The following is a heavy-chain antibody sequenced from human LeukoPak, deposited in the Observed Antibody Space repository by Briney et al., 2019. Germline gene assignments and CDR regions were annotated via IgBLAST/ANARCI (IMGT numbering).Heavy chain of an antibody. CDR1: GFTVSSNY. D-gene: IGHD2-21*02. V-gene: IGHV3-53*01. Sequence: GGSLRLSCAASGFTVSSNYVSWVRQAPGKGLEWVSVIYSGGSTYYADSVKGRFTISRDNSKNTLYLQMNSLRAEDTAVYYCASRAVTDYYYYGMDVWGQGTTVTVSS. J-gene: IGHJ6*02. CDR3: ASRAVTDYYYYGMDV. CDR2: IYSGGST.